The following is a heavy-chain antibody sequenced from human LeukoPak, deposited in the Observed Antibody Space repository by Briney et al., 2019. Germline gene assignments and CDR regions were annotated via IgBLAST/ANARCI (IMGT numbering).Heavy chain of an antibody. J-gene: IGHJ6*03. D-gene: IGHD6-6*01. CDR2: IYYSGST. CDR3: ARDWGVGGRPGYMDV. Sequence: SETLSLTCTVSGGSISSYYWSWIRQPPGKGLEWIGYIYYSGSTNYNPSLKSRVTILVDTSKNQFSLKLSSVTAADTAVYFCARDWGVGGRPGYMDVWGKGTTVTVSS. V-gene: IGHV4-59*01. CDR1: GGSISSYY.